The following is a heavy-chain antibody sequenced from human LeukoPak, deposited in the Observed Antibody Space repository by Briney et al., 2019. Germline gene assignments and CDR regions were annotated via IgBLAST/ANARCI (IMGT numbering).Heavy chain of an antibody. CDR2: INPNSGGT. J-gene: IGHJ4*02. CDR3: ARVSDYYDSSGYLDY. V-gene: IGHV1-2*02. D-gene: IGHD3-22*01. CDR1: GYTFTGYY. Sequence: ASVKVSCKASGYTFTGYYMHWMRQAPGQGLEWMGWINPNSGGTNYAQKFQGRVTMTRDTSISTAYMELSRLRSDDTAVYYCARVSDYYDSSGYLDYWGQGTLVTVSS.